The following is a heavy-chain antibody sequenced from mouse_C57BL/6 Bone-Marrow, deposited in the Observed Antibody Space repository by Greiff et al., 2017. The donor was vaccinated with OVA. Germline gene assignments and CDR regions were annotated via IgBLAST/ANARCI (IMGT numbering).Heavy chain of an antibody. Sequence: DVKLVKPGASVKISCKVSGYTFTDHTIHWMKQRPEQGLEWIGYIYPRDGSTKYNEKFKGKATLTANKSSSTAYMQLNSLTSEDSAVYFCARDDYDPWFAYWGQGTLVTVSA. D-gene: IGHD2-4*01. CDR2: IYPRDGST. CDR1: GYTFTDHT. CDR3: ARDDYDPWFAY. V-gene: IGHV1-78*01. J-gene: IGHJ3*01.